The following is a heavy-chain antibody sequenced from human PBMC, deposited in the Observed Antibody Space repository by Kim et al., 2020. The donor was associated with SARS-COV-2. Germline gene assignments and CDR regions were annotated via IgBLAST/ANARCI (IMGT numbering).Heavy chain of an antibody. D-gene: IGHD6-13*01. J-gene: IGHJ3*02. CDR3: AKDIRGSSTSAVDI. Sequence: ADSVNGRFTISRNNAKNALYLQMNSLRAEDTALYYCAKDIRGSSTSAVDIWGQETMVTVSS. V-gene: IGHV3-9*01.